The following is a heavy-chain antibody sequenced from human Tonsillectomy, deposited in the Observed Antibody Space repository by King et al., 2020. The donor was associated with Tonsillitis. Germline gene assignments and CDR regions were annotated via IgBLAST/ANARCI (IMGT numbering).Heavy chain of an antibody. CDR1: GFTFSDYY. CDR3: ARLRGNDGPIGFDP. CDR2: ISSSSSYT. Sequence: QLVESGGGLVKPGGSLRLSCAASGFTFSDYYMSWIRQAPGKGPEWVSYISSSSSYTNYAASVKGRFTFSRDNAKNSLSLQMNSLSAEDTAVYYCARLRGNDGPIGFDPWGQGTLVTVSS. V-gene: IGHV3-11*05. J-gene: IGHJ5*02. D-gene: IGHD1-1*01.